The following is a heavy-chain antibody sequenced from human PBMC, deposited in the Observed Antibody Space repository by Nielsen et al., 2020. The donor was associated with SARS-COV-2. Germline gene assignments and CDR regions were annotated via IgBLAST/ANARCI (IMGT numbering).Heavy chain of an antibody. CDR1: GYSFTSYW. D-gene: IGHD5-24*01. J-gene: IGHJ4*02. CDR3: ARPRDGYNRPYFDY. CDR2: IYPGDSDT. Sequence: KVSCKGSGYSFTSYWIGWVRQMPGKGLEWMGIIYPGDSDTRYSPSFQGQVTISADKSISTAYLQWSSLKASVTAMYYCARPRDGYNRPYFDYWGQGTLVTVSS. V-gene: IGHV5-51*01.